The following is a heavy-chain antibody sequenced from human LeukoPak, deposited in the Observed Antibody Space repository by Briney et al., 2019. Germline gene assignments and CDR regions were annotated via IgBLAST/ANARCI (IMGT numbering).Heavy chain of an antibody. CDR3: HSAGYSYGFDY. D-gene: IGHD5-18*01. CDR1: GFTFSSYW. CDR2: ISYDGSNK. V-gene: IGHV3-30*03. Sequence: GGSLRLSCAASGFTFSSYWMSWVRQAPGKGLEWVAVISYDGSNKYYADSVEGRFTISRDNSKNTLYLQMNSLRAEDTAVYYCHSAGYSYGFDYWGQGTLVTVSS. J-gene: IGHJ4*02.